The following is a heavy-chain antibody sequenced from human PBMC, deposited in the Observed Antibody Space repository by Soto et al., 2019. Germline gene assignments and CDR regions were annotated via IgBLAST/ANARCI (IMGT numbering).Heavy chain of an antibody. V-gene: IGHV3-15*01. D-gene: IGHD3-9*01. Sequence: EVQLVESGGGLVKPGGSLRLSCAASGFTFSNAWMSWVRQAPGKGLEWVGRIKSKTDGGTTDYAAPVKGRFTISRDDSKNTLYLQMNSLKTEDTAVYYCTTLPFWDYDILTGYYTGAYWGQGTLVTVSS. CDR3: TTLPFWDYDILTGYYTGAY. J-gene: IGHJ4*02. CDR2: IKSKTDGGTT. CDR1: GFTFSNAW.